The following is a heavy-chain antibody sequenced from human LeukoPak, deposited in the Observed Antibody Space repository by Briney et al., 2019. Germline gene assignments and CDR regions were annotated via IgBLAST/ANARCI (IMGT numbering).Heavy chain of an antibody. J-gene: IGHJ4*02. CDR2: IYSGGST. V-gene: IGHV3-66*01. CDR3: AKGGFGRPFDY. Sequence: GGSLRLSCAASGFTFSSYWMSWVRQAPGKGLEWVSVIYSGGSTYYADSVKGRFTISRDNSKNTLFLQMDSLRAEDTAVYYCAKGGFGRPFDYWGQGTLVTVSS. CDR1: GFTFSSYW. D-gene: IGHD3-10*01.